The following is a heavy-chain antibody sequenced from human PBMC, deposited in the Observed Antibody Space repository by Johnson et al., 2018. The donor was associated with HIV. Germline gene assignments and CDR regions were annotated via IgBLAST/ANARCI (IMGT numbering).Heavy chain of an antibody. CDR3: ARDVQYPGTDVFDI. D-gene: IGHD2-2*01. Sequence: QVQVVESGGGVVQPGRSLRLSCAASGFTFSSYAMHWVRQAPGNGLEWVAVISYDGSNKYYADSVKGRFTISRDNSKNTLYLQMNSLRAEDTAVYYCARDVQYPGTDVFDIWGQGTMVTVSS. CDR1: GFTFSSYA. V-gene: IGHV3-30-3*01. CDR2: ISYDGSNK. J-gene: IGHJ3*02.